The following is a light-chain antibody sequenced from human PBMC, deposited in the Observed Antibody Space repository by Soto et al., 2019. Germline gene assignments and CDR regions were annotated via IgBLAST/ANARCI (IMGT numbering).Light chain of an antibody. J-gene: IGKJ4*01. CDR1: QGISSA. CDR2: DAS. V-gene: IGKV1-13*02. CDR3: HQFNSYPALT. Sequence: AIQLTQSPSSLSASVGDRVTITCRASQGISSALAWYQQKPGKAPKLLTYDASSLESGVPSRFSGSGSGTDFTLTISSLQPEDFATYYSHQFNSYPALTFGGGTKV.